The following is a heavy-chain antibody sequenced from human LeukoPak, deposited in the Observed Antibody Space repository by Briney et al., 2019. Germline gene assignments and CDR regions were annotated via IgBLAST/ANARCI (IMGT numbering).Heavy chain of an antibody. CDR3: AKERVDIVALPEVY. Sequence: GGSLRLSCAASGFTFSSYGMHWVRQAPGKGLEWVAFIRYDGSNKYYADSVKGRFTISRDNSKNTLYLQMNSLRAEDTAVYYCAKERVDIVALPEVYWGQGTLVTVSS. V-gene: IGHV3-30*02. CDR2: IRYDGSNK. D-gene: IGHD5-12*01. J-gene: IGHJ4*02. CDR1: GFTFSSYG.